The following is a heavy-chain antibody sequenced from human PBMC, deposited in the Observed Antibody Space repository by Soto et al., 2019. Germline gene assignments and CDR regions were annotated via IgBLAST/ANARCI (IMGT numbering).Heavy chain of an antibody. CDR3: ARVGSSAYYYFYYGMDV. V-gene: IGHV1-8*01. J-gene: IGHJ6*02. CDR1: GYTFTSYD. CDR2: MNPNSGNT. Sequence: ASVKVSCKASGYTFTSYDINWVRQATGQGLEWMGWMNPNSGNTGYAQKFQGRVTMTRNTSISTAYMELSSLRSEDTAVYYCARVGSSAYYYFYYGMDVWGQGTTVTVYS. D-gene: IGHD2-2*01.